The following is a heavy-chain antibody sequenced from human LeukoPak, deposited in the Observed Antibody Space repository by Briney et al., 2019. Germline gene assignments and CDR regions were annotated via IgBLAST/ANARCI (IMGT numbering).Heavy chain of an antibody. Sequence: SVKVSCKASGGTFSSYAISWVRQAPGQGLEWMGGIIPIFGTANYAQKFQGRVTITADKSTSTAYMELSSLRSEDTAVYYCARGYDSSGYYPYYFDYWGQGTLVTVSS. CDR3: ARGYDSSGYYPYYFDY. D-gene: IGHD3-22*01. CDR1: GGTFSSYA. J-gene: IGHJ4*02. V-gene: IGHV1-69*06. CDR2: IIPIFGTA.